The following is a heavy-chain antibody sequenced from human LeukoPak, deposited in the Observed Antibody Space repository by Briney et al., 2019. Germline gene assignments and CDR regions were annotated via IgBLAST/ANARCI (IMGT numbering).Heavy chain of an antibody. D-gene: IGHD6-6*01. CDR1: GGSFSGSY. CDR2: INHSGSS. V-gene: IGHV4-34*01. CDR3: ARMTRYYISSSCYFYYMNV. J-gene: IGHJ6*03. Sequence: PSETLSLTCGVYGGSFSGSYWNWIRQSPGKGLEWIGEINHSGSSSSNPSLKGRVTMSVDTSKNQFSLKLISVTAADTAVYYCARMTRYYISSSCYFYYMNVWGKGTPVSVSS.